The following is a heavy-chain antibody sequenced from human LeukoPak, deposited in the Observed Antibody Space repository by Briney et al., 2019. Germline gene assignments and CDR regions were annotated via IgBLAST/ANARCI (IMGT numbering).Heavy chain of an antibody. CDR1: GFTFDDYA. D-gene: IGHD3-10*01. Sequence: GGSLRLSCAASGFTFDDYAMHWVRQAPGKGLEWVSLIGGDGGSTYYADSVKGRFTISRDNSKNSLYLQMNSLRTEDTALYYCAKDRLLLWFGELLFWGQGTLVTVSS. CDR2: IGGDGGST. J-gene: IGHJ4*02. CDR3: AKDRLLLWFGELLF. V-gene: IGHV3-43*02.